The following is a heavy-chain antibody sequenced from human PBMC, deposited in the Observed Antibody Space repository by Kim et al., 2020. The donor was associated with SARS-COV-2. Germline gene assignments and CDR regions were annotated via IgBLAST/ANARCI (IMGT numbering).Heavy chain of an antibody. V-gene: IGHV3-74*01. CDR1: GFTFSDYW. D-gene: IGHD3-16*02. Sequence: GGSLRLSCAASGFTFSDYWMHWVRQAPGKGLVSVSHIKPDGTATGYAASVKGRFTISRDNAKNTLYLQMNSLRAEDTALYYCARDGDAPIVDCDYWRRKTLVPLSS. CDR2: IKPDGTAT. CDR3: ARDGDAPIVDCDY. J-gene: IGHJ4*02.